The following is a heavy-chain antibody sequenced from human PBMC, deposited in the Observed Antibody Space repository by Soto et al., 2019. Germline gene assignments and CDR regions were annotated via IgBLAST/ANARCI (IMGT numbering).Heavy chain of an antibody. J-gene: IGHJ6*02. CDR2: IDSYGSST. Sequence: EVQLVESGGGLVQPGGSLRLACVASGFTFSRHWMHWVRQAPGKGLVWVSRIDSYGSSTHYADSVKGRFTISRDNAKNTLYLQMNSLRAEDTAVYYCASPVVPAAMGGPYFYGIDVWGQGTTVTVSS. V-gene: IGHV3-74*01. D-gene: IGHD2-2*01. CDR1: GFTFSRHW. CDR3: ASPVVPAAMGGPYFYGIDV.